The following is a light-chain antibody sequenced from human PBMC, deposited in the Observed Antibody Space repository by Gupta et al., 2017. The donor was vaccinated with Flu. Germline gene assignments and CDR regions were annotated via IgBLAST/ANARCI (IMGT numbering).Light chain of an antibody. CDR2: DAS. CDR1: QDISTY. V-gene: IGKV1-33*01. J-gene: IGKJ5*01. CDR3: QQYGNLPPTT. Sequence: DIKMTQSPPSLSAYVGDRVTITCQASQDISTYLNWYQQKPGKAPKLLIYDASNLETGVPSRFSGIGSGTDFSLTISSLQPEDIATYYCQQYGNLPPTTFGQGTRLDIK.